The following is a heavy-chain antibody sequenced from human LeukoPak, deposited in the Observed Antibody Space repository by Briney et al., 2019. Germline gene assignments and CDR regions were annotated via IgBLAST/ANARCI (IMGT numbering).Heavy chain of an antibody. CDR1: GGTFISYA. D-gene: IGHD5/OR15-5a*01. V-gene: IGHV1-69*05. Sequence: KVSFKASGGTFISYAISWVRQAPGQGLEWMGGIIPIFGTANYAQKFQGRVTITTDESTSTAYMELSSLRSEDTAVYYCARYLRFPGYNWFDPWGQGTLVTVSS. CDR3: ARYLRFPGYNWFDP. CDR2: IIPIFGTA. J-gene: IGHJ5*02.